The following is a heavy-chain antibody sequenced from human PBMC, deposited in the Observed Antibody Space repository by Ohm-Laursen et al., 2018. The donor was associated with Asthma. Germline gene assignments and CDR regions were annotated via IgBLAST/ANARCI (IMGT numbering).Heavy chain of an antibody. Sequence: ASVKVSCKASGYTFTSYDINWVRQATGQGLEWMGWMNPNSGNTGYAQRFQGRVTMTTNTSISTAYMELSSLSSDDTAVYYCARWLRGYSYAFDYWGQGTLVTVSS. CDR3: ARWLRGYSYAFDY. J-gene: IGHJ4*02. CDR2: MNPNSGNT. V-gene: IGHV1-8*01. CDR1: GYTFTSYD. D-gene: IGHD5-18*01.